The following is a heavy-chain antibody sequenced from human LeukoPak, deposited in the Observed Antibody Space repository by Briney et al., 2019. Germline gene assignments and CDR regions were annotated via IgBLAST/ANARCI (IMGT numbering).Heavy chain of an antibody. CDR2: ISSSGSTI. CDR1: GFTFSSYE. V-gene: IGHV3-48*03. CDR3: ASLLIAAAGPYYYYGMDV. D-gene: IGHD6-13*01. Sequence: GGSLRLSCAASGFTFSSYEMNWVRQAPGKGLEWVSYISSSGSTIYYADSVKGRFTISRDNAKNSLYLQMNSLRAEDTAVYYCASLLIAAAGPYYYYGMDVWGQGTTVTVSS. J-gene: IGHJ6*02.